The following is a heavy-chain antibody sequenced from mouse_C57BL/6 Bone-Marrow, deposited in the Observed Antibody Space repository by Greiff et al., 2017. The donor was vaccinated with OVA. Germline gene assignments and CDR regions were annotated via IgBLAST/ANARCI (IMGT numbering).Heavy chain of an antibody. D-gene: IGHD1-1*01. CDR3: ASPSITTVVALDY. Sequence: VKLMESGPELVKPGASVKLSCKASGYTFTSYDINWVKQRPGQGLEWIGWIYPRDGSTKYNEKFKGKATLTVDTSSSTAYMELHSLTSEDSAVYFCASPSITTVVALDYWGQGTTLAVSS. CDR2: IYPRDGST. J-gene: IGHJ2*01. CDR1: GYTFTSYD. V-gene: IGHV1-85*01.